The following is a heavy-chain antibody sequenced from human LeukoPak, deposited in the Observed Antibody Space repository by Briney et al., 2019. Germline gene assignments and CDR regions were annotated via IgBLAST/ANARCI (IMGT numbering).Heavy chain of an antibody. D-gene: IGHD3-10*01. V-gene: IGHV1-69*04. CDR1: GGTFSSYA. J-gene: IGHJ4*02. CDR3: ASPGGTMVRGVSPDGYFDY. Sequence: GASVKVSCKASGGTFSSYAISWVRQPPGQGLEGMGRIIPILGIANYAQKYQGRVTITADKSTSTAYMELSSLRSEDKAVYYCASPGGTMVRGVSPDGYFDYWGQGTLVTVSS. CDR2: IIPILGIA.